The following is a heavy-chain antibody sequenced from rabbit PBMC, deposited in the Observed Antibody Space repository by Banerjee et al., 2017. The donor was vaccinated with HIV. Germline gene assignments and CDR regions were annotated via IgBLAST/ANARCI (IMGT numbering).Heavy chain of an antibody. D-gene: IGHD1-1*01. Sequence: QEQLVESGGGLVQPEGSLTLTCKASGFDLSSYWMCWVRQAPGKGLEWIAYIYPDYGSTDYASWVNGRFTISLDNAQNTVFLQMTSLTAADTATYFCARVDASSSGYYIDNLWGPGTLVTVS. J-gene: IGHJ4*01. CDR3: ARVDASSSGYYIDNL. V-gene: IGHV1S47*01. CDR2: IYPDYGST. CDR1: GFDLSSYW.